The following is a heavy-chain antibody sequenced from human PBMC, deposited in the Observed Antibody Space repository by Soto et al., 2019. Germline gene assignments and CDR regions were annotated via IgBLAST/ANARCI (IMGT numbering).Heavy chain of an antibody. CDR1: GFTFDDYA. J-gene: IGHJ4*02. D-gene: IGHD3-10*01. CDR2: ISWNSGSI. V-gene: IGHV3-9*01. Sequence: EVQLVESGGGLVQPGRSLRLSCAASGFTFDDYAMHWVRQAPGKGLEWVSGISWNSGSIGYADSVKGRFTISRDNAKNSLYLQMNSLRAEDTALYYCAKDVYGSGSYYIGFCWGQGTLVTVSS. CDR3: AKDVYGSGSYYIGFC.